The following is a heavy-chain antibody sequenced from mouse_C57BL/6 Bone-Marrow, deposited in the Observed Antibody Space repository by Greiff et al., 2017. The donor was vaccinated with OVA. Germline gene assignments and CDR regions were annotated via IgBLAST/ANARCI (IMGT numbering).Heavy chain of an antibody. CDR3: ARDAFDKGWYFDV. Sequence: EVQLVESEGGLVQPGSSMKLSCTASGFTFSDYYMAWVRQVPEKGLEWVANINYDGSSTYYLDSLKSRFIISRDNAKNILYLQMSSLKSEDTATYYCARDAFDKGWYFDVWGTGTTVTVSS. CDR1: GFTFSDYY. V-gene: IGHV5-16*01. J-gene: IGHJ1*03. CDR2: INYDGSST.